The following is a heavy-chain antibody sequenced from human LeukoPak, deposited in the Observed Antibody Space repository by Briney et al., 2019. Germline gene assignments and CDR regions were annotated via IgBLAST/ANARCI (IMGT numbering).Heavy chain of an antibody. CDR1: GYSIRSGYY. CDR2: IYHSGSI. V-gene: IGHV4-38-2*02. D-gene: IGHD3-10*01. CDR3: ARDRIYGSGSDHFDY. J-gene: IGHJ4*02. Sequence: SETLSLTCTVSGYSIRSGYYWGWIRQPPGKGLEWIGSIYHSGSIYHKPSLKSRVTISVDTSKNQFSLKLSSVTAADTAVYYCARDRIYGSGSDHFDYWGQGTLVAVSS.